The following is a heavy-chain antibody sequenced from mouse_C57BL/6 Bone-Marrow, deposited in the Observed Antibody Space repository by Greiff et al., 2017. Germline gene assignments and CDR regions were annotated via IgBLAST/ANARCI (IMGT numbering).Heavy chain of an antibody. V-gene: IGHV1-64*01. CDR2: IHPNSGST. D-gene: IGHD1-1*01. CDR1: GYTFTSYW. J-gene: IGHJ4*01. CDR3: ARPHYYGSSYGAMDY. Sequence: QVQLQQPGAELVKPGASVKLSCKASGYTFTSYWMHWVKQRPGQGLEWIGMIHPNSGSTNYNEKFKSKATLTVDKSSSTAYMQLSSLTSEDSAVYYCARPHYYGSSYGAMDYWGQGTSVTVSS.